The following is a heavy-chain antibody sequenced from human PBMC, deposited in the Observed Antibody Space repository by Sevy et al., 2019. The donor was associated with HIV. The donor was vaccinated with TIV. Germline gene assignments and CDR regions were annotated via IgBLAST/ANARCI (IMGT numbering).Heavy chain of an antibody. CDR2: ISGGGDTI. J-gene: IGHJ5*02. CDR1: GFTFSSYA. CDR3: ARPNGVTSGWFDP. V-gene: IGHV3-48*02. D-gene: IGHD2-8*01. Sequence: GGSLRLSCAASGFTFSSYAMSWVRQAPGKGLEWVSYISGGGDTIYYADSVKGRFTTSRDNAKNSLYLQMNSLRDEDTAVYYCARPNGVTSGWFDPWGQGTLVTVSS.